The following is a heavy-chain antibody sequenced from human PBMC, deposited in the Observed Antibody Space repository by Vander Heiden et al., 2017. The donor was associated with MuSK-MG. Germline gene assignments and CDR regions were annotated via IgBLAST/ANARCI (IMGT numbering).Heavy chain of an antibody. Sequence: QITLKESGPTLVKPTQTRTLTCTFSGFSLSTSGVGVGWIRQPPGKALEWLALIYWDDDKRYSPSLKSRLTITKDTSKNQVVLTMTNMDPVDTATYYCAGSTRARDAFDIWGQGTMVTVSS. J-gene: IGHJ3*02. D-gene: IGHD2-2*01. V-gene: IGHV2-5*02. CDR2: IYWDDDK. CDR1: GFSLSTSGVG. CDR3: AGSTRARDAFDI.